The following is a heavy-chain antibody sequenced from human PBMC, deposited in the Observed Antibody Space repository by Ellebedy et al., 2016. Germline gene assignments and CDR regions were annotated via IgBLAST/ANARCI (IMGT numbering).Heavy chain of an antibody. J-gene: IGHJ3*02. CDR1: GYSISGGYY. D-gene: IGHD2-15*01. Sequence: SETLSLTCTVSGYSISGGYYWGWIRQPPGKGLEWIGSMYHSGDTNYNPSLKSRLAISVDTSNNQLSLNLSSVTAADTAVYYCARGRYCSVHTCSSGAFDIWGQGTMVTVSS. CDR2: MYHSGDT. V-gene: IGHV4-38-2*02. CDR3: ARGRYCSVHTCSSGAFDI.